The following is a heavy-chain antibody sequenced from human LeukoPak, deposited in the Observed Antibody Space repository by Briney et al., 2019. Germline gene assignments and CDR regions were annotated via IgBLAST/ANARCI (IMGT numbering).Heavy chain of an antibody. Sequence: PSETLSLTSTVSGGSISSGSYYWSWIRQPAGKGLEWIGRIYTSGSTNYNPSLKSRVTISVDTSKNQFSLKLSSVTAADTAVYYCAREVDYSPLDQCEWFDPWGQGTLVTVSS. J-gene: IGHJ5*02. CDR3: AREVDYSPLDQCEWFDP. V-gene: IGHV4-61*02. CDR2: IYTSGST. D-gene: IGHD1/OR15-1a*01. CDR1: GGSISSGSYY.